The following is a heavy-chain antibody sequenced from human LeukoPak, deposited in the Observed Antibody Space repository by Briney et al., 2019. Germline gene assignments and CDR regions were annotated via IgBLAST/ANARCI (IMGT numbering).Heavy chain of an antibody. Sequence: SVKGSCKASGGTFSSHAISWVRQAPGQGLEWVGGIIPIFGTTNYAQKFQGRVTITTDESTSTAYMELSSLRSEDTAVYYCARASGYDYYYYGMDVWGQGTTVTVSS. CDR2: IIPIFGTT. CDR1: GGTFSSHA. J-gene: IGHJ6*02. D-gene: IGHD5-12*01. CDR3: ARASGYDYYYYGMDV. V-gene: IGHV1-69*05.